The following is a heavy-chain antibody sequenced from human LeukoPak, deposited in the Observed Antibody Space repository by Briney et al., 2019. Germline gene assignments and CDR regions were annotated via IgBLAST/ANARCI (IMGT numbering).Heavy chain of an antibody. V-gene: IGHV1-2*02. D-gene: IGHD5-12*01. CDR3: GKGGRVATWWAVDY. CDR1: GYTFTGYY. CDR2: INPNSGGT. Sequence: ASVKVPCKASGYTFTGYYTHWVRQAPGQGLEWMGWINPNSGGTNYAQKFQGRVTMTRDTSISTAYMELSRLGSDDTAVYYCGKGGRVATWWAVDYWGQGTLVTVSS. J-gene: IGHJ4*02.